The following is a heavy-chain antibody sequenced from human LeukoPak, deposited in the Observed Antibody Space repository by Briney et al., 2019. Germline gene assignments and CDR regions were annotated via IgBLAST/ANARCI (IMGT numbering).Heavy chain of an antibody. CDR2: INHSGST. V-gene: IGHV4-34*01. D-gene: IGHD3-22*01. CDR1: GGSFSGYY. Sequence: PSETLSPTCAVYGGSFSGYYWSWIRQPPGKGLEWIGEINHSGSTNYNPSLKSRVTISVDTSKNQFSLKLSSVTAADTAVYYCAREYYYDSSGYYYRLSRYYFDYWGQGTLVTVSS. CDR3: AREYYYDSSGYYYRLSRYYFDY. J-gene: IGHJ4*02.